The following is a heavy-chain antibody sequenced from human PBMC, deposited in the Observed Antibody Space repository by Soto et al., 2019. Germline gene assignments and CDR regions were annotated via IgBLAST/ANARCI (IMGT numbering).Heavy chain of an antibody. CDR2: INHSGST. CDR1: GGSFSGYY. CDR3: AAKVPYGDYMYYFDY. Sequence: SETLSLTCAVYGGSFSGYYWSWIRQPPGKGLEWIGEINHSGSTNYNPSLKSRVTISVDTSKNQFSLKLSSVTAADTAVYYCAAKVPYGDYMYYFDYWGQGTLVTVSS. D-gene: IGHD4-17*01. J-gene: IGHJ4*02. V-gene: IGHV4-34*01.